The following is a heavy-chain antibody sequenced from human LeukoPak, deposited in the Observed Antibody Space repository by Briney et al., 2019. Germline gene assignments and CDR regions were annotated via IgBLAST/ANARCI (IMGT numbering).Heavy chain of an antibody. D-gene: IGHD3-10*01. CDR3: ARAARDYYGSGSTFDP. CDR2: FYSGGKT. V-gene: IGHV3-53*01. Sequence: GGSLRLSCAASGFTVSSSYTSWVRQAPGKGLEWVSVFYSGGKTYYTDSAKGRFTISRDNSKNTLYLQMNSLRAEDTAVYYCARAARDYYGSGSTFDPWGQGTLVTVSS. CDR1: GFTVSSSY. J-gene: IGHJ5*02.